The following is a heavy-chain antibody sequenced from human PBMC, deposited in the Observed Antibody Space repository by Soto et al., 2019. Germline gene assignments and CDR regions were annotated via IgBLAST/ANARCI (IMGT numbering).Heavy chain of an antibody. D-gene: IGHD5-12*01. J-gene: IGHJ6*02. CDR1: GFTFSSYD. Sequence: GGSLRLSCAASGFTFSSYDMHWVRQATGKGLEWVSAIGTAGDTYYPGSVKGRFTISRENAKNSLYLQMNSLRAEDTAVYYCARDPSGYDNYYYYYGMDVWGQGTTVTVSS. CDR3: ARDPSGYDNYYYYYGMDV. CDR2: IGTAGDT. V-gene: IGHV3-13*01.